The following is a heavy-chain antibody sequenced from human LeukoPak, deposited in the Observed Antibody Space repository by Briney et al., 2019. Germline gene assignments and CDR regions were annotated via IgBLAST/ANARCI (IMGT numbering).Heavy chain of an antibody. CDR2: IYYSGST. D-gene: IGHD4-17*01. CDR1: GGSISSYY. J-gene: IGHJ4*02. Sequence: SSETLSLTCTVSGGSISSYYWSWIRQPPGKGLEWIGYIYYSGSTNYNPSLKSRVTISVDTSKNQFSLKLSSVTAADTAVYYCAGGLRPPLDYWGQGTLVTVSS. V-gene: IGHV4-59*01. CDR3: AGGLRPPLDY.